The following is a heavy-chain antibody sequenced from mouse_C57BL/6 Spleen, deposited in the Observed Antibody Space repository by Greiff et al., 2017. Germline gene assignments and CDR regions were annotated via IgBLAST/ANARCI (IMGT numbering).Heavy chain of an antibody. CDR2: IDPSDSYT. CDR3: ALLLRQKYCDY. J-gene: IGHJ2*01. CDR1: CYTFTSYW. V-gene: IGHV1-69*01. D-gene: IGHD1-1*01. Sequence: QVQLQQPGAELVMPGASVKLSCKASCYTFTSYWMHWVKQRPGQGLEWIGEIDPSDSYTNYNHKFKGKSTLTVDKSSSTAYMQPSSLTSEDSAVYYCALLLRQKYCDYWGQGTTLTVSS.